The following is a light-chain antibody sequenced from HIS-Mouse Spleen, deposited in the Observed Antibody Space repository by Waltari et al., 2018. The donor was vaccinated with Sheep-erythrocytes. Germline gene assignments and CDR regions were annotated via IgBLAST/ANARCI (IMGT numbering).Light chain of an antibody. CDR3: QQRSNWYT. V-gene: IGKV3-11*01. Sequence: DIVLTQSPATLSLSPWESATLSCRASQSVSSYLAWYQQKPGQAPRLLIYDASNRATGIPARFSGSGSGTDFTLTISSLEPEDFAVYYCQQRSNWYTFGQGTKLEIK. CDR2: DAS. CDR1: QSVSSY. J-gene: IGKJ2*01.